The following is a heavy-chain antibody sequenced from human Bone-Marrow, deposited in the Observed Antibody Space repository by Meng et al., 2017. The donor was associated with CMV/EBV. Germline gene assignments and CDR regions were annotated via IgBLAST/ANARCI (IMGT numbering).Heavy chain of an antibody. J-gene: IGHJ4*02. Sequence: GESLKISCAASEFSFSSCSMNWVRQAPGKGLEWVSYISSSGSTIHYANSVKGRFTISRDNAKNSLYLQMNSLSAEDTAVYYCARDTYDGSDYYRPFDFWGQGTLVTVSS. CDR1: EFSFSSCS. CDR2: ISSSGSTI. V-gene: IGHV3-48*04. CDR3: ARDTYDGSDYYRPFDF. D-gene: IGHD3-22*01.